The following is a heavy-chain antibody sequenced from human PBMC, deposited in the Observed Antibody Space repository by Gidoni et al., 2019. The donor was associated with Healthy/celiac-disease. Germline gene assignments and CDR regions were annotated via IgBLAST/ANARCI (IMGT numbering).Heavy chain of an antibody. V-gene: IGHV4-34*01. J-gene: IGHJ4*02. CDR1: GGSFSGYY. CDR3: ARGHEGAGYFDY. Sequence: QVPLQQWGAGLLQPSEPLSLTCAVYGGSFSGYYWSWIRQPPGKGLGWIGEINHSGSNNYNPSLKSRVTISVDTSKNQFSLKLSSVTAADTAVYDCARGHEGAGYFDYWGQGTLVTVSS. CDR2: INHSGSN. D-gene: IGHD1-26*01.